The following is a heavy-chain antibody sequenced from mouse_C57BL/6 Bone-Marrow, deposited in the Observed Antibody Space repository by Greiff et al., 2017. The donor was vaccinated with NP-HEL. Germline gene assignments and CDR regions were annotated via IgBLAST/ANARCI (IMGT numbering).Heavy chain of an antibody. Sequence: EVKLVESGGGLVQPGGSLSLSCAASGFTLTDYYMSWVRQPPGKALEWLGFIRNKANGYTTEYSASVKGRFTISRDNSQSILYLQMNALRAEDSATYYCARWGYYGFAYWGQGTLVTVSA. CDR3: ARWGYYGFAY. CDR2: IRNKANGYTT. J-gene: IGHJ3*01. D-gene: IGHD1-1*01. V-gene: IGHV7-3*01. CDR1: GFTLTDYY.